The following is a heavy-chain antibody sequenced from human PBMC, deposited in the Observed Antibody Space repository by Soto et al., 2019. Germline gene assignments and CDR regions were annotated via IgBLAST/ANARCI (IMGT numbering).Heavy chain of an antibody. CDR1: GGSISSSSFH. D-gene: IGHD3-9*01. J-gene: IGHJ5*02. Sequence: PSETLSLTCTVSGGSISSSSFHWGWIRQPPGKGLEWIGSIYYSGSTYYSPSLKSRVTISVDTSKNQFSLKLSSVTAADTAVYYCARGGVLRYFDWFALWGQGTLVTVSS. V-gene: IGHV4-39*07. CDR3: ARGGVLRYFDWFAL. CDR2: IYYSGST.